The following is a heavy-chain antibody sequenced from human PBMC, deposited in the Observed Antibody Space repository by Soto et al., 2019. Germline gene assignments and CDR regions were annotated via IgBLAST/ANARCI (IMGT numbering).Heavy chain of an antibody. CDR2: IYPGDSDT. Sequence: VVSLKFSYKGSEYSFANYWIGWVLQKPGKGLVWMGLIYPGDSDTRYSPSFQGQATISDDKFISTTYLQWSSLKASDTAIYSCASDIVAKVDTATPTKVYYYYYGMDVWGQGTKVTVSS. V-gene: IGHV5-51*01. CDR1: EYSFANYW. D-gene: IGHD5-18*01. CDR3: ASDIVAKVDTATPTKVYYYYYGMDV. J-gene: IGHJ6*02.